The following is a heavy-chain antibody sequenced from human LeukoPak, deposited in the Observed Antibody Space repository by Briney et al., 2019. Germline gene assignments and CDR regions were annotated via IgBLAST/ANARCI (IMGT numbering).Heavy chain of an antibody. J-gene: IGHJ5*02. CDR2: INPNSGGT. V-gene: IGHV1-2*02. Sequence: ASVKVSCKACAYTFTRYHMHWVRQPPGQGLEWMGWINPNSGGTNYAQKFQGRVTITRDTSINTAYMELRRLRSDDTAVYYCASGVVTHPHGGSWGQGNLVTVSS. CDR3: ASGVVTHPHGGS. CDR1: AYTFTRYH. D-gene: IGHD3-3*01.